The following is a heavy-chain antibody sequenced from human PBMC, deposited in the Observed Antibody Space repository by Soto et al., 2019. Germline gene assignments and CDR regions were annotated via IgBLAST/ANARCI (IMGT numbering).Heavy chain of an antibody. V-gene: IGHV3-23*01. CDR1: GFTFSSYA. CDR2: ISGSGGST. CDR3: AKAPGKGAADFFLYFQH. Sequence: EVQLLESGGGLVQPGGSLRLSCAASGFTFSSYAMSWVRQAPGKGLEWVSAISGSGGSTYYADSVKGRFTISRDNSKNPLYLQMNSLRAEDTAVYYCAKAPGKGAADFFLYFQHWGQGTLVTVSS. J-gene: IGHJ1*01. D-gene: IGHD6-13*01.